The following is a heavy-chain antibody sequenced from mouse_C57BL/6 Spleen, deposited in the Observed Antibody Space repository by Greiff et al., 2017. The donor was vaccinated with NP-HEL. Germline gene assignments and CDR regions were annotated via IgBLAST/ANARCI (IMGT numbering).Heavy chain of an antibody. Sequence: QVQLQQPGAELVKPGASVKLSCKASGYTFTSYWMHWVKQRPGQGLEWIGMINPNSGSTNYNEKFKSKATLTVDKSSSTAYMQLSSLTSEDSAVYYCARGDYGSSYVWFAYWGQGTLVTVSA. J-gene: IGHJ3*01. CDR2: INPNSGST. D-gene: IGHD1-1*01. CDR1: GYTFTSYW. V-gene: IGHV1-64*01. CDR3: ARGDYGSSYVWFAY.